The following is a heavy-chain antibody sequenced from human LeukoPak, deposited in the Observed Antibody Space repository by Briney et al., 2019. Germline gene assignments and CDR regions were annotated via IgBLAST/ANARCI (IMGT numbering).Heavy chain of an antibody. CDR1: GDTFSSTA. V-gene: IGHV3-23*01. D-gene: IGHD2-2*01. J-gene: IGHJ4*02. CDR3: AKGDRSLPYYFDY. Sequence: GGSLRLSCAASGDTFSSTAMSWVRQAPGKGLEWVSGISSSGDSTHYADSVKGRFTISRDNSKNTLFLQMHSLRAEDTALYYCAKGDRSLPYYFDYWGQGALVTVSS. CDR2: ISSSGDST.